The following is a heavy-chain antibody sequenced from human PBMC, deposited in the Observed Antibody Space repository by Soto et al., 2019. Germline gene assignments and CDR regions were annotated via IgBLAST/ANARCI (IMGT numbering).Heavy chain of an antibody. Sequence: PGGSLRLSCAASGFTFSSYSMNWVRQAPGKGLEWVSSISSSSSYIYYADSVKGRFTITRDNAKNSLYLQMNSLRAEDTAVYYYARDHLTYYYDSSGQHWFDPWGQGTLVTVSS. V-gene: IGHV3-21*01. CDR2: ISSSSSYI. J-gene: IGHJ5*02. CDR3: ARDHLTYYYDSSGQHWFDP. CDR1: GFTFSSYS. D-gene: IGHD3-22*01.